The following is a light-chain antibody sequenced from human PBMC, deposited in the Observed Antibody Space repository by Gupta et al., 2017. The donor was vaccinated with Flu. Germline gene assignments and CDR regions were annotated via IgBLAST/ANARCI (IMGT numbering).Light chain of an antibody. CDR3: QQYGSSPLWT. J-gene: IGKJ1*01. CDR1: QSVSSSY. Sequence: DIVFTQSRGTLSLSPGERATLSCRASQSVSSSYLAWYQQKPAQAPRHLIYGASSRATGIPDRFSGSGSGTDFTLTISRLEPEDYAVYYCQQYGSSPLWTFGQGTKVEIK. CDR2: GAS. V-gene: IGKV3-20*01.